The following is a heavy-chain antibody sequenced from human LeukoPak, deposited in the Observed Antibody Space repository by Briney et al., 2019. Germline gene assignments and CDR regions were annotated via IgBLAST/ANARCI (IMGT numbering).Heavy chain of an antibody. J-gene: IGHJ4*02. D-gene: IGHD3-16*02. V-gene: IGHV4-39*01. CDR3: ARRFMMTFGGVIGPFDD. CDR1: GGSISSSSYY. CDR2: IYYSGST. Sequence: PSETLSLTCTVSGGSISSSSYYWGWIRQPPGKGLEGIGSIYYSGSTYYNPSRKSRVTISVDTSKNQFSLKLSSVTAADTAVYDCARRFMMTFGGVIGPFDDWGQGTLVTVSS.